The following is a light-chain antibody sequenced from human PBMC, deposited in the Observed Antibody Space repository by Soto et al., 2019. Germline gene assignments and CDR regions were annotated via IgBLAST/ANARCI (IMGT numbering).Light chain of an antibody. Sequence: SRLTTSPPSLSASVGDRFTITYRLSQGISTYLNCYRHKPGKAPNLLIYVASSLQSEVPSRFSGSGSGTDFTLTITSLQPEDFATYYCQQSYGTPITFGQGTLLEVK. CDR2: VAS. V-gene: IGKV1-39*01. J-gene: IGKJ5*01. CDR3: QQSYGTPIT. CDR1: QGISTY.